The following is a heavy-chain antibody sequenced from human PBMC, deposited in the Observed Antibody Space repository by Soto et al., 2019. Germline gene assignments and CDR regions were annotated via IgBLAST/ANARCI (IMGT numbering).Heavy chain of an antibody. CDR2: IYYRGST. D-gene: IGHD4-17*01. CDR1: GDSITSYH. CDR3: ARHVNADYGFDY. J-gene: IGHJ4*02. Sequence: SETLSLTCSVSGDSITSYHWSWIRQSPGKGLEWIGYIYYRGSTNCNPSLKSRVTLSVDTSKNQFSLKLTSVTAADTAVYYCARHVNADYGFDYWGQGTLVTVSS. V-gene: IGHV4-59*08.